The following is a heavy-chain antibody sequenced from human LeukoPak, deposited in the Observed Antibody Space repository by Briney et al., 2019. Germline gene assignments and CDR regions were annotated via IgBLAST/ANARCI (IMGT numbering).Heavy chain of an antibody. CDR1: GASISTYY. CDR2: IYYSGST. CDR3: ARRARGAKFGSGAFDI. D-gene: IGHD3-10*01. Sequence: SETLSLTCTVSGASISTYYWSWIRQPPGKGLEWIGSIYYSGSTYYNPSLKSRVTISVDTSKNQFSLKLSSVTAADTAVYYCARRARGAKFGSGAFDIWGQGTMVTVSS. V-gene: IGHV4-59*05. J-gene: IGHJ3*02.